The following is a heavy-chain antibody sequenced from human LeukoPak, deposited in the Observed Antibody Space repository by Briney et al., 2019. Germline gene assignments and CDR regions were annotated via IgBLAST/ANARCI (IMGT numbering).Heavy chain of an antibody. D-gene: IGHD1-20*01. CDR1: GGSISGTTYY. CDR3: ARHAYNWNDGVDY. CDR2: IYYSGST. Sequence: PSETLSLTCTVSGGSISGTTYYWGWLRQPPGKGREWIGSIYYSGSTYYNPSLKSRVTISVDTSKDQFPLNLSSVTAADTAVYYCARHAYNWNDGVDYWGQGTLVTVSS. J-gene: IGHJ4*02. V-gene: IGHV4-39*01.